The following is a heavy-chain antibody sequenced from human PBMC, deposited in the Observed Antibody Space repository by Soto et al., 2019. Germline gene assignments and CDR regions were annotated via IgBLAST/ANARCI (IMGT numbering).Heavy chain of an antibody. J-gene: IGHJ6*02. D-gene: IGHD3-10*01. CDR3: ARGLWFGELLLDYYGMDV. V-gene: IGHV1-46*01. CDR2: INPSGGST. CDR1: GYTFTSYY. Sequence: AAVKLSCKASGYTFTSYYMHWVRQAPGQGVEWKGIINPSGGSTSYAQKFQGRVTMTTDTSTSTVYMELSSLRSEDTAVYYCARGLWFGELLLDYYGMDVWGQGTTVTVSS.